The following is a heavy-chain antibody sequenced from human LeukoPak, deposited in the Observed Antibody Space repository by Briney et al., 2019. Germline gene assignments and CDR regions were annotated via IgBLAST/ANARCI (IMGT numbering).Heavy chain of an antibody. Sequence: PGGSLRLSCAASGFTFSDHYMSWIRQAPGKGLEWVSYISTSSSYTNYADSVKGRFTISRDNAKNSLYLQMNSLRADDTAVYYCARGHYGLDVWGQGTTVTVSS. CDR3: ARGHYGLDV. V-gene: IGHV3-11*05. J-gene: IGHJ6*02. CDR2: ISTSSSYT. CDR1: GFTFSDHY.